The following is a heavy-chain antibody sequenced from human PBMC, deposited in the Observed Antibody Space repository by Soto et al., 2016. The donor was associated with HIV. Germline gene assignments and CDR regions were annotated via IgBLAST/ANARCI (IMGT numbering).Heavy chain of an antibody. Sequence: EVQLVETGGGLVQPGGSLRLSCAPSGFSISYNYMSWVRQAPGKGLEWVSSVYVNGRTYYADSVKGRFTASRDMSKNLIYLQMNSLRTEDTAVYFCARDNGRSLIQNWGRGTLVTVSS. CDR3: ARDNGRSLIQN. D-gene: IGHD1-26*01. V-gene: IGHV3-53*02. CDR2: VYVNGRT. J-gene: IGHJ1*01. CDR1: GFSISYNY.